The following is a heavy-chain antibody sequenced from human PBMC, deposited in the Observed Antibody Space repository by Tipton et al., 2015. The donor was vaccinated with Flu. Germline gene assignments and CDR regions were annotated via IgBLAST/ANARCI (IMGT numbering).Heavy chain of an antibody. V-gene: IGHV4-39*07. J-gene: IGHJ4*02. CDR3: ERDEAIFGVVTPFGY. D-gene: IGHD3-3*01. CDR2: IYYSGST. Sequence: GLVKPSETLSLTCTVSGGSISSSNYYWGWIRQPPGKGLEWIGSIYYSGSTYYNPSLKSRVTISVDTSKNQFSLKLSSVTAADTAVYYCERDEAIFGVVTPFGYWGQGTLVTVSS. CDR1: GGSISSSNYY.